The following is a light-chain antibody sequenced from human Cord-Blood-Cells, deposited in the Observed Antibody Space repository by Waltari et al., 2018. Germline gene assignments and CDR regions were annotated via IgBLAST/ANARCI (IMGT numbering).Light chain of an antibody. Sequence: QXALXQPXSVSGXXGQSXXISXXGTSXXXGGXXYVXXAHHHPGKAPKLMIYDVSKRPSGVXDRFSGSKSGNTASLXXSGLXAEDXXDYYXXSYAXSXTSVVFGGXTKLXVX. CDR2: DVS. CDR1: SXXXGGXXY. CDR3: XSYAXSXTSVV. J-gene: IGLJ2*01. V-gene: IGLV2-11*01.